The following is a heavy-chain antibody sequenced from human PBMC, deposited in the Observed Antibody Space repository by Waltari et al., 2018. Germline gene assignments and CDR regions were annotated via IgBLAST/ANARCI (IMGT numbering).Heavy chain of an antibody. CDR3: ARDPTVTRDYFDY. Sequence: QVQLQQWGAGLFKPSETLSLTCAVYGGSFSGYYWSWIRQPPGKGLEWIGEINHSGSTNYNPSLKSRVTISVDTSKNQFSLKLSSVTAADTAVYYCARDPTVTRDYFDYWGQGTLVTVSS. D-gene: IGHD4-17*01. CDR1: GGSFSGYY. V-gene: IGHV4-34*01. J-gene: IGHJ4*02. CDR2: INHSGST.